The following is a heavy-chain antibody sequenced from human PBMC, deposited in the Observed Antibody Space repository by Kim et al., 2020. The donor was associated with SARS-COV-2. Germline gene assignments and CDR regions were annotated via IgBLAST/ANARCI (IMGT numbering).Heavy chain of an antibody. CDR1: GFNFSNYW. D-gene: IGHD3-10*01. V-gene: IGHV3-74*01. CDR3: ARHRDFDF. Sequence: GGSLRLSCAASGFNFSNYWMHWVRQTPGEGLVWVSRLDYDGSDTSYADSVRGRFTISRDNAKNTLYLQMSSLRAEDTAVYYCARHRDFDFWGQGTLVTVST. CDR2: LDYDGSDT. J-gene: IGHJ4*02.